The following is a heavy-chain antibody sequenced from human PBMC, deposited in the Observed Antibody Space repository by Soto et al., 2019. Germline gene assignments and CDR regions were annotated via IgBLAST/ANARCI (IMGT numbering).Heavy chain of an antibody. CDR2: ISSSSSYI. D-gene: IGHD1-1*01. CDR3: AREGNSPGYYYYYGMDV. CDR1: GFTLSSYS. V-gene: IGHV3-21*01. Sequence: GGSLRLSCAASGFTLSSYSMNWVRQAPGKGLEWVSSISSSSSYIYYADSVKGRFTISRDNAKNSLYLQMNSLRAEDTAVYYCAREGNSPGYYYYYGMDVWGQGTTVTVSS. J-gene: IGHJ6*02.